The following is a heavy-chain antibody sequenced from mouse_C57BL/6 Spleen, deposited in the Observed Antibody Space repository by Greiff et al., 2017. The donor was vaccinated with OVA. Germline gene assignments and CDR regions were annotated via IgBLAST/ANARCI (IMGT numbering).Heavy chain of an antibody. V-gene: IGHV1-52*01. Sequence: VQLQQPGAELVRPGSSVKLSCKASGYTFTSYWMHWVKQRPIQGLEWIGNIDPSDSEPHYNQKFKDKATLTVDKSSSTAYMQLSSLTSEDSAVYYCAREDYYGSRLPMDYWGQGTSVTVSS. CDR1: GYTFTSYW. J-gene: IGHJ4*01. CDR2: IDPSDSEP. CDR3: AREDYYGSRLPMDY. D-gene: IGHD1-1*01.